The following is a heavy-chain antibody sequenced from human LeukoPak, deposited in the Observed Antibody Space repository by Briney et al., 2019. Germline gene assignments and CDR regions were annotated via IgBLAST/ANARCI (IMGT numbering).Heavy chain of an antibody. J-gene: IGHJ5*02. D-gene: IGHD6-19*01. Sequence: SETLSLTCAVYGGSFSGYYWSWIRQPPGKGLEWIGEINHSGSTNYNPSLKSRVTISVDTSKNQFSLKLSSVTAADTAVYYCARGRRYQWLRSWFDPWGQGTLVAVSS. CDR2: INHSGST. CDR3: ARGRRYQWLRSWFDP. V-gene: IGHV4-34*01. CDR1: GGSFSGYY.